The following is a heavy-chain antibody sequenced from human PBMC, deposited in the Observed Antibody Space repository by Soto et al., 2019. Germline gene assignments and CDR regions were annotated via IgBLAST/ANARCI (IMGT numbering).Heavy chain of an antibody. CDR2: IYYSGST. CDR1: GGSISSSSYY. J-gene: IGHJ4*02. V-gene: IGHV4-39*01. Sequence: SETLSLTCTVSGGSISSSSYYWGWIRQPPGKGLEWIGSIYYSGSTYYNPSLKSRVTISVDTSKNQFSLKLSSVTAADTAVYYCATTSYDSSGYSLDYWGQGTLVTVSS. CDR3: ATTSYDSSGYSLDY. D-gene: IGHD3-22*01.